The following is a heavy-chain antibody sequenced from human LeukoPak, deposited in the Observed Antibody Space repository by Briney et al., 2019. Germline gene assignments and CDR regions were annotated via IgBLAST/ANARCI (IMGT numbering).Heavy chain of an antibody. D-gene: IGHD2-15*01. CDR2: IYRGGGT. CDR3: ANTQPGYCSGGSCYSGPYYYYMDV. CDR1: GFTVSTNY. J-gene: IGHJ6*03. Sequence: GGSLRLSCAASGFTVSTNYVSWVRQAPGKGLEWVSVIYRGGGTAYADSVKDRFTISRDNSRNTLYLQMNSLRAEDTAVYYCANTQPGYCSGGSCYSGPYYYYMDVWGKGTTVTISS. V-gene: IGHV3-66*01.